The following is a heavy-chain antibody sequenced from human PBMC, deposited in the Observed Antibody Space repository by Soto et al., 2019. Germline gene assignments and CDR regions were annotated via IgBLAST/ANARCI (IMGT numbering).Heavy chain of an antibody. CDR2: INAGNGNT. CDR3: AREGGYCISTSCYSLPLGDYYGMDV. V-gene: IGHV1-3*01. J-gene: IGHJ6*02. CDR1: GYTFTSYA. Sequence: ASVKVSCKASGYTFTSYAMHWVRQAPGQRLEWMGWINAGNGNTKYSQKFQGRVTITRDTSASTAYMELSSLRSEDTAVYYCAREGGYCISTSCYSLPLGDYYGMDVWGQGTTVTVSS. D-gene: IGHD2-2*02.